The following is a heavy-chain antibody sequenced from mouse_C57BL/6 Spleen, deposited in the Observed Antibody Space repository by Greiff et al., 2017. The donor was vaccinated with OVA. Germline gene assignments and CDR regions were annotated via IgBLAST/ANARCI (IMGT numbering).Heavy chain of an antibody. CDR2: ISSGGDYI. CDR3: TREASLTGTRGRYFDY. D-gene: IGHD4-1*01. Sequence: EVMLVESGEGLVKPGGSLKLSCAASGFTFSSYAMSWVRQTPEKRLEWVAYISSGGDYIYYADTVKGRFTISRDNARNTLYLQMSSLKSEDTAMYYCTREASLTGTRGRYFDYWGQGTTLTVSS. J-gene: IGHJ2*01. V-gene: IGHV5-9-1*02. CDR1: GFTFSSYA.